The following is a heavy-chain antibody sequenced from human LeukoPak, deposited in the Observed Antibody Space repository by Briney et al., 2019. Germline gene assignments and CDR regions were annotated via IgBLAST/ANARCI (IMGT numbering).Heavy chain of an antibody. Sequence: QPGGSLRLSCAASGFTISSNAMSWVRQAPGKGLEWVSAISGSGGDTYYADSVKGRITISRDNSKNTLYLQMNSLRAEDTAVYYCAKDPDLGALPPCCGQGTLVTVSS. CDR1: GFTISSNA. V-gene: IGHV3-23*01. CDR2: ISGSGGDT. CDR3: AKDPDLGALPPC. D-gene: IGHD1-26*01. J-gene: IGHJ4*02.